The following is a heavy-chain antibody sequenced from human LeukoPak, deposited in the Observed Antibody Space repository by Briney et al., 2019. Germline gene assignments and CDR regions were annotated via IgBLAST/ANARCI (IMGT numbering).Heavy chain of an antibody. J-gene: IGHJ6*04. V-gene: IGHV3-23*01. CDR2: ISDSGGTT. D-gene: IGHD7-27*01. Sequence: GGSLRLSCAASGFTFSSYAMSWVRQAPGKGLEWVSDISDSGGTTYYADSVKGRFTVSRDNSKNTLYLQMNSLRAEDTAVYYCARDLGYGMDVWGKGTTVTVSS. CDR3: ARDLGYGMDV. CDR1: GFTFSSYA.